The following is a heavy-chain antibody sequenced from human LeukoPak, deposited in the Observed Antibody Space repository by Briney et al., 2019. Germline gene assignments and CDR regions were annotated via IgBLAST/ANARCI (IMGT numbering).Heavy chain of an antibody. Sequence: GGSLRLSCAASGFTFSSYSMNWVRQAPGKGLEWVSSISSSSSYIYYADSVKGRFTISRDNTKNSLYLQMNSLRAEDTAVYYCARDRLRYFDWVEKDFDYWGQGTLVTVSS. CDR2: ISSSSSYI. CDR1: GFTFSSYS. D-gene: IGHD3-9*01. CDR3: ARDRLRYFDWVEKDFDY. V-gene: IGHV3-21*01. J-gene: IGHJ4*02.